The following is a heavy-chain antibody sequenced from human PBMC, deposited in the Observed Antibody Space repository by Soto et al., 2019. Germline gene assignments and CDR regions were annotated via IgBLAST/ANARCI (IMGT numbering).Heavy chain of an antibody. D-gene: IGHD2-15*01. CDR1: GGSFSGNY. CDR2: ISHSGST. V-gene: IGHV4-34*01. J-gene: IGHJ4*02. CDR3: ARGHLPGGNTFYYDY. Sequence: QVQLQQWGAGLLKPSETLSLTCTVYGGSFSGNYWSWIRQPPGMGLEWIGEISHSGSTNYNPSLKSRVTISVHTSKNQFSLKLSSVTAADTALYYCARGHLPGGNTFYYDYWGQGTLVTVSS.